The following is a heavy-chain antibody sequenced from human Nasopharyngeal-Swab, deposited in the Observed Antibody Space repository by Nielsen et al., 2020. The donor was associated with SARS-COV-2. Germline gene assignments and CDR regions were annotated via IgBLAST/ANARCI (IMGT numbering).Heavy chain of an antibody. V-gene: IGHV3-30*18. CDR3: AKDPSIVVVTAEYFQH. J-gene: IGHJ1*01. Sequence: GGSLRLSCAASGFTFSSHGMHWVRQAPGRGLEWVAVISYDGSNKYYADSVKGRFTISRDNSKNTLYLQMNSLRADNTAVYYCAKDPSIVVVTAEYFQHWGQGTLVTVSS. CDR1: GFTFSSHG. D-gene: IGHD2-21*02. CDR2: ISYDGSNK.